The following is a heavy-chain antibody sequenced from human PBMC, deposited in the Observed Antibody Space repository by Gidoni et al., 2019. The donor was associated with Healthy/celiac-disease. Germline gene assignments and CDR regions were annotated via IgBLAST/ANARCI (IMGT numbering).Heavy chain of an antibody. CDR3: ARYRKDDSAEYFQH. Sequence: QVQLVESGGGVVQPGRSLRLSCAASGFTFSSYAMHWVRQAPGKGLEWVAVISYDGSNKYYADSVKGRFTISRDNSKNTLYLQMNSLRAEDTAVYYCARYRKDDSAEYFQHWGQGTLVTVSS. CDR1: GFTFSSYA. CDR2: ISYDGSNK. J-gene: IGHJ1*01. D-gene: IGHD3-16*01. V-gene: IGHV3-30*04.